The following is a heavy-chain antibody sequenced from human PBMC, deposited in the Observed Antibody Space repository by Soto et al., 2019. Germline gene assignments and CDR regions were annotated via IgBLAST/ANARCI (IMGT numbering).Heavy chain of an antibody. D-gene: IGHD5-18*01. Sequence: QVQLQESGPGLVKPSETLSLTCTVSGGSISSYYWRWFRQPPGKGLEWIGYISHSGSTKYNPSLESRVTMSIDTSRRQFSLKLTFVTAAATAVYYCASIPRGSSFGWFDYWGQGSLVTVSS. CDR2: ISHSGST. CDR3: ASIPRGSSFGWFDY. CDR1: GGSISSYY. J-gene: IGHJ4*02. V-gene: IGHV4-59*01.